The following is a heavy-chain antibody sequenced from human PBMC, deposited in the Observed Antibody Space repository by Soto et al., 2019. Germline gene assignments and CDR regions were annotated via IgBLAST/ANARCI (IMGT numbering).Heavy chain of an antibody. J-gene: IGHJ4*02. V-gene: IGHV4-38-2*01. CDR2: FHQSEGT. Sequence: QMELQESGPGLVTPSETLSLTCAVSGDSISSSYYWGWIRQPPGRGLEWVGTFHQSEGTYYNPSLKSRVTISVDTSKNEFSLKVISVTAADTAVFYCARARRYYDYRRGFYYFDNWGQGTLVTVSS. CDR1: GDSISSSYY. D-gene: IGHD3-3*01. CDR3: ARARRYYDYRRGFYYFDN.